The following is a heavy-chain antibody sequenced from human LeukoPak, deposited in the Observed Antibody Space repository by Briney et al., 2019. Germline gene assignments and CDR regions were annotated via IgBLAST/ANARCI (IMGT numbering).Heavy chain of an antibody. J-gene: IGHJ5*02. Sequence: ASVKVSCKASGYTFTGYYMRWVRQAPGQGLEGMGWINPNSGGTNYAQKFQGRVTMTRDTSISTAYIELSRLRSDDTAVYYCARDLGDITWRTRNWFDPWGQGTLVTVSS. CDR2: INPNSGGT. CDR1: GYTFTGYY. CDR3: ARDLGDITWRTRNWFDP. D-gene: IGHD2-15*01. V-gene: IGHV1-2*02.